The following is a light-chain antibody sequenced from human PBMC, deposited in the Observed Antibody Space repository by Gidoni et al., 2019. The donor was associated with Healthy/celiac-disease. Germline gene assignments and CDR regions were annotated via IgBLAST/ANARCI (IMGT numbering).Light chain of an antibody. CDR3: QQYGSSPSIT. Sequence: EIVLTQSPGTLSLSPGERATLSCRASQSVSSSYLAWYQRKPGQAPRLLIYGASSRATGIPDRFSGSGSGTDFTLTISRLEPEDFAVYYCQQYGSSPSITFXXXTRLEIK. CDR2: GAS. J-gene: IGKJ5*01. CDR1: QSVSSSY. V-gene: IGKV3-20*01.